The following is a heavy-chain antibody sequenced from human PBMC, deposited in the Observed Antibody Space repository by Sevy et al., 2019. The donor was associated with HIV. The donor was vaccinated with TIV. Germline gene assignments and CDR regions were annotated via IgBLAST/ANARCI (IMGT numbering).Heavy chain of an antibody. CDR2: IRYDGSTR. Sequence: GGSLRLSCAASGFSFSAYGMHWVRQAPGKGLEWVTFIRYDGSTRYYADSVKGRFTISRDNLRSTLYLEMNSLRAEDTAVYYCVKDLGMVQGALLSDDTWGQGTMVTVSS. V-gene: IGHV3-30*02. CDR1: GFSFSAYG. CDR3: VKDLGMVQGALLSDDT. D-gene: IGHD3-10*01. J-gene: IGHJ3*02.